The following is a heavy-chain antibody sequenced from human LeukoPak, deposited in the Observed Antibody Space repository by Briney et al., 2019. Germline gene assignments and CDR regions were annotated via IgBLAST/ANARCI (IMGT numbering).Heavy chain of an antibody. CDR3: ARLQASGSYGRGAFDI. Sequence: PSETLSLTCTVSGGFISSYYWSWIRQPPGKGLEWTGYIYYIGSTTYNPSLKSRVTMSVDTSRKQFSLNLRSVTAADTAVYYCARLQASGSYGRGAFDIWGQGTMVTVSS. V-gene: IGHV4-59*08. J-gene: IGHJ3*02. CDR1: GGFISSYY. CDR2: IYYIGST. D-gene: IGHD1-26*01.